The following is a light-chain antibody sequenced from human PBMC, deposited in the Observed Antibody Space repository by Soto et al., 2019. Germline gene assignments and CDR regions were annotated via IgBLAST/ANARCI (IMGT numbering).Light chain of an antibody. J-gene: IGKJ5*01. CDR2: GAF. V-gene: IGKV3-11*01. Sequence: EIVLTQSPATLSLSPGERATLSCRASPSVANFVAWYQQKPGQAPRLLIYGAFNRATGIPARFSGSGSGTDFTLTISSLEPEDSAVYYYQQRNIWPPVTFGHGTRLEIK. CDR3: QQRNIWPPVT. CDR1: PSVANF.